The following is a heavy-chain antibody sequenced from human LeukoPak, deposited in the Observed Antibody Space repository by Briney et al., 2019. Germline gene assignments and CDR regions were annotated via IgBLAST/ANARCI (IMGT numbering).Heavy chain of an antibody. J-gene: IGHJ5*02. Sequence: SVKVSCKASGGTFSSYAISWVRQAPGQGLEWMGGIIPIFGTANYAQKFQGRVTITTDESTSTAYMELSSLRSEDTAGYYCARDQGVEIADWFDPWGQGTLVTVSS. CDR2: IIPIFGTA. CDR1: GGTFSSYA. CDR3: ARDQGVEIADWFDP. V-gene: IGHV1-69*05. D-gene: IGHD2-2*01.